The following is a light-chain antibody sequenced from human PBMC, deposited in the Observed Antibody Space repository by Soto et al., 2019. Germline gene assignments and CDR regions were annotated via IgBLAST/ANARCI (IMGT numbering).Light chain of an antibody. CDR1: SSDVGSYNL. V-gene: IGLV2-23*01. J-gene: IGLJ1*01. Sequence: QSVLTQPASVCGSPGQSITISSTGTSSDVGSYNLVSWYQQHPGKAPKLMIYEGSKRPSGVSNRFSGSKSGNTASLTISGLQAEDEADYYCCSYAGSSTYVFGTGTKVTAL. CDR2: EGS. CDR3: CSYAGSSTYV.